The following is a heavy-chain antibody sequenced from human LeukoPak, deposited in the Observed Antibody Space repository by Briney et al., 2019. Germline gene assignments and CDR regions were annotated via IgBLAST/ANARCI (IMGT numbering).Heavy chain of an antibody. CDR2: ISSSSSTI. V-gene: IGHV3-48*01. J-gene: IGHJ4*02. CDR3: AKASAFDWLSDIDY. Sequence: GGSLRLSCAASGLTFSSYSMNWVRQAPGKGLEWVSYISSSSSTIYYADSVKGRFTISRDNAKNSLYLQMNSLRAEDTAVYYCAKASAFDWLSDIDYWGQGTLVTVSS. D-gene: IGHD3-9*01. CDR1: GLTFSSYS.